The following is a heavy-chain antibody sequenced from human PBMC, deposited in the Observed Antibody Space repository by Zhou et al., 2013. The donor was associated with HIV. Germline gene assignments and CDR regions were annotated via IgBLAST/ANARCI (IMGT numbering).Heavy chain of an antibody. CDR2: ISAHNGDS. CDR3: ARACRVVPVAICGYDY. J-gene: IGHJ4*02. Sequence: QGQLVQSGAEVKKPGASVKVSCKASGYTLMNYGITWVRQAPAKGLEWMGWISAHNGDSNYAQRFQGRITMTTDTSTNTAYMDLTSLTSDDTAVYYCARACRVVPVAICGYDYWAREPWSPSPQ. V-gene: IGHV1-18*04. CDR1: GYTLMNYG. D-gene: IGHD2-2*01.